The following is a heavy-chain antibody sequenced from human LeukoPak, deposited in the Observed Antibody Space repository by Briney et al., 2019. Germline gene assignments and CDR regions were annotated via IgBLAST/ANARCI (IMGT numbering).Heavy chain of an antibody. Sequence: GGSLRLSCAASGFTFSSYEMTWVRQALGKGLEWVSHIFVSGNTAYYADSVKGRFTISRDDAKNSLYLQMNSLRAEDTAVYYCARDLRGRGWYFDLWGRGTLVTVSS. J-gene: IGHJ2*01. CDR2: IFVSGNTA. CDR1: GFTFSSYE. D-gene: IGHD3-10*01. CDR3: ARDLRGRGWYFDL. V-gene: IGHV3-48*03.